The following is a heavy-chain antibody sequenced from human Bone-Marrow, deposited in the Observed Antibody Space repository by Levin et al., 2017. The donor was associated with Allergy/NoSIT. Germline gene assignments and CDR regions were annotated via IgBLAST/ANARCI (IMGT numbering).Heavy chain of an antibody. Sequence: SCAASGFSFSPYGMHWVRQAPGKGLEWVALMSGDGTNIFYEDSVRGRFTISRDNSKNTVDLQMNSLRPEDTAVYYCAKDVEDRQGIMDYWGQGTLVTVSS. CDR3: AKDVEDRQGIMDY. V-gene: IGHV3-30*18. CDR1: GFSFSPYG. D-gene: IGHD2-15*01. J-gene: IGHJ4*02. CDR2: MSGDGTNI.